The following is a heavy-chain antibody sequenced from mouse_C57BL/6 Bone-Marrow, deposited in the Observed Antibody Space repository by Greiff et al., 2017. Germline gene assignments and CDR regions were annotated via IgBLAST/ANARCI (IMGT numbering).Heavy chain of an antibody. CDR3: ASMIKYWYFDV. CDR1: GFTFTDYY. CDR2: IRNKANGYTT. V-gene: IGHV7-3*01. J-gene: IGHJ1*03. Sequence: EVHLVESGGGLVQPGGSLSLSCAASGFTFTDYYMSWVRQPPGKALEWLGFIRNKANGYTTEYSASVKGRFTISRDNSQSILYLQMNALRAEDSATYYCASMIKYWYFDVWGTGTTVTVSS. D-gene: IGHD2-4*01.